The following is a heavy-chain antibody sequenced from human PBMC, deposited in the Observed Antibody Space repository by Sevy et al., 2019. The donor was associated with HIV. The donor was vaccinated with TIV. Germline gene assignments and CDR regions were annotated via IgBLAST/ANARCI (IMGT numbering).Heavy chain of an antibody. CDR3: ARAGRLRLGELSSGPDY. J-gene: IGHJ4*02. D-gene: IGHD3-16*02. CDR2: ISYDGNK. V-gene: IGHV3-30*03. CDR1: GFDFNTYG. Sequence: GGSLRLSCTASGFDFNTYGMHWVSQAPGKGLELLAIISYDGNKYYADSVEGRFTISRDNSRNTLYLEMNSLKSEDTAVFHCARAGRLRLGELSSGPDYWGPGTLVTVSS.